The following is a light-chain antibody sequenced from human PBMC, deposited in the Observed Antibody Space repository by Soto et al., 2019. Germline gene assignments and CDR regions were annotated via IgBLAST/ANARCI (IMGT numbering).Light chain of an antibody. CDR1: QNIERW. CDR2: DVS. CDR3: QQYHSDTCT. Sequence: LSKSLSTMSASVGDRVRLTCRASQNIERWQAWYQQKPGKAPKLLLYDVSTLERGVPSRFSGSGSATEFTFTISDLQPDDIATYYCQQYHSDTCTFGQGTQVEIK. J-gene: IGKJ1*01. V-gene: IGKV1-5*01.